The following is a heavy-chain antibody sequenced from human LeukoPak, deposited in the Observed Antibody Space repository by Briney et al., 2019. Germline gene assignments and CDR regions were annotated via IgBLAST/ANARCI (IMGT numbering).Heavy chain of an antibody. Sequence: GGSLRLSCAASEFTFSSYNMNWVRQAPGKGLEWVSVIYSGGSTYYADSVKGRFTISRDNSKNTLYLQMNSLRAEDTAVYYCARAGLVHWFDPWGQGTLVTVSS. CDR3: ARAGLVHWFDP. J-gene: IGHJ5*02. CDR1: EFTFSSYN. V-gene: IGHV3-66*02. CDR2: IYSGGST. D-gene: IGHD6-19*01.